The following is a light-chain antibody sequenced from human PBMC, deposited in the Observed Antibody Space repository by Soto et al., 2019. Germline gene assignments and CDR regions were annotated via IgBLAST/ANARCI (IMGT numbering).Light chain of an antibody. V-gene: IGLV2-14*03. J-gene: IGLJ1*01. CDR2: DVS. CDR1: SSDVGGYNY. Sequence: QSVLTQPASVSGSPGQSITIPCTGTSSDVGGYNYVSWYQQHPGKAPKLIIYDVSNRPSGVSNRFSGSKSGNAASLTISGLQAEDEADYYCSSYTSISTLVFGNGTKVTVL. CDR3: SSYTSISTLV.